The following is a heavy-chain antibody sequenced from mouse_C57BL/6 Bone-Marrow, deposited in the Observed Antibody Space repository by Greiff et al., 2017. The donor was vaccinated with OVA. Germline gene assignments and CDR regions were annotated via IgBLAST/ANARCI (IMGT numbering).Heavy chain of an antibody. CDR3: NTNRY. Sequence: VQLQQSGAELVRPGASVKLSCTASGFTIKDDYMHWVKERPEQGLEWIGWIDPENGDTEYASKFQGKATITADTSSNTVYLHLSSLTSEDTAVYYGNTNRYWGQGTTLTVSS. V-gene: IGHV14-4*01. J-gene: IGHJ2*01. CDR1: GFTIKDDY. CDR2: IDPENGDT.